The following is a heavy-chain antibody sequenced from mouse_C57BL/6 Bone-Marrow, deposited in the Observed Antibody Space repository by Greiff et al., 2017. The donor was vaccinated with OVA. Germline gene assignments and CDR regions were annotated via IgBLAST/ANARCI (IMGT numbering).Heavy chain of an antibody. V-gene: IGHV3-6*01. D-gene: IGHD2-4*01. Sequence: VQLQQSGPGLVKPSQSLSLTCSVTGYSLTSGYYWNWIRQFPGNKLEWMGYISYDGSNNYNPSLKNRISITRDTSKNQFFLKLNSVTTEDTATYYCANYDAWFAYWGQGTLVTVSA. CDR2: ISYDGSN. CDR1: GYSLTSGYY. J-gene: IGHJ3*01. CDR3: ANYDAWFAY.